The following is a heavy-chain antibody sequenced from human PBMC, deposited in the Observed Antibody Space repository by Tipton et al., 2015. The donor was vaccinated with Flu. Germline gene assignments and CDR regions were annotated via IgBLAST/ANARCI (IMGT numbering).Heavy chain of an antibody. Sequence: TLSLTCTVSGGSINDYYWSWIRQPPGKGLEWIGYIYYSGSTNYNPSLKSRVIISGDTSKNQISLKLSSVTAADTAVYYCARRDYSNYVSDPKNWFDPWGQGTLVTVSS. CDR2: IYYSGST. D-gene: IGHD4-11*01. CDR1: GGSINDYY. V-gene: IGHV4-59*01. CDR3: ARRDYSNYVSDPKNWFDP. J-gene: IGHJ5*02.